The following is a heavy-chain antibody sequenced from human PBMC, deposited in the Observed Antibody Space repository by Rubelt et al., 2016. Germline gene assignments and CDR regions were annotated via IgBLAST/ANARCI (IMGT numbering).Heavy chain of an antibody. CDR2: IYHTGST. CDR3: ARVGRGLTRSLGYVIDD. CDR1: GGSFSGYY. J-gene: IGHJ4*02. D-gene: IGHD2-15*01. V-gene: IGHV4-34*01. Sequence: QVQLQQWGAGLLKPSETLSLTCAVYGGSFSGYYWSWIRQPPGKGLEWIGYIYHTGSTNYNSSLKSRVTVSIDTSKNQFSLKLSSLTAADTAEYYCARVGRGLTRSLGYVIDDWGQGTLGTVSS.